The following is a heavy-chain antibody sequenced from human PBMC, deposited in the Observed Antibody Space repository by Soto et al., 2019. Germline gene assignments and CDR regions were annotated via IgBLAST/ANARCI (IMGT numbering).Heavy chain of an antibody. D-gene: IGHD3-10*01. J-gene: IGHJ6*02. CDR3: ARGTMLRGPGYYYAMDV. Sequence: QVQLQESGPGLVKPSQTLSLTCTVSGDSISRNGYFWTWIRQHPGKGLEWIGYIYYSESSYYNPSLKSRVIISVDTSKNQFSLNLTAVTAADTAVYYCARGTMLRGPGYYYAMDVWGQGTTVTVSS. CDR1: GDSISRNGYF. V-gene: IGHV4-31*03. CDR2: IYYSESS.